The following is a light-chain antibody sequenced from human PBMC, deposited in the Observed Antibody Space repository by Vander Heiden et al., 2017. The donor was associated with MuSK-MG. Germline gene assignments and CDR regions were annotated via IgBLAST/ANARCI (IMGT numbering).Light chain of an antibody. Sequence: QPVLTQPPSASGPPGQSITISCSGSSSNIGSNFVFWYQKLPGTAHKLRIYGNNRRPSGVPDRFSGSKSGTSDSLAISGLRSEDEADYYCAAWDDSLSGYVVFGEGTKMTVL. CDR2: GNN. CDR3: AAWDDSLSGYVV. V-gene: IGLV1-47*02. CDR1: SSNIGSNF. J-gene: IGLJ2*01.